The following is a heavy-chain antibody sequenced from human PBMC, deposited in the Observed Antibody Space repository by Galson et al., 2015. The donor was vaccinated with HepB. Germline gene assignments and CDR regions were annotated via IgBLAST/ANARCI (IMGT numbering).Heavy chain of an antibody. D-gene: IGHD2-2*01. V-gene: IGHV1-3*01. CDR1: GYTFTSYA. CDR3: ARQIMAVVPAASYWYFDL. Sequence: QSGAEVKKPGSSVKVSCKASGYTFTSYAMHWVRQAPGQRLEWMGWINAGNGNTKYSQKFQGRVTITRDTSASTAYMELSSLRSEDTAVYYCARQIMAVVPAASYWYFDLWGRGTLVTVSS. CDR2: INAGNGNT. J-gene: IGHJ2*01.